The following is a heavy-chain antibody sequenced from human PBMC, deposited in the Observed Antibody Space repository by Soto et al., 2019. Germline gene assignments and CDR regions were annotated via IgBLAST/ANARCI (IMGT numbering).Heavy chain of an antibody. CDR3: ATYYDILTGYSG. CDR1: GGSVSSGSYY. V-gene: IGHV4-61*01. CDR2: IYYSGST. D-gene: IGHD3-9*01. Sequence: QVQLQESGPGLVKPSETLSLTCTVSGGSVSSGSYYWSWIRQPPGKGLEWIGYIYYSGSTNYNPSLKSRVTISVDTSKDQFSLKLSSVTAADTAVYYCATYYDILTGYSGWGQGTLVTVSS. J-gene: IGHJ4*02.